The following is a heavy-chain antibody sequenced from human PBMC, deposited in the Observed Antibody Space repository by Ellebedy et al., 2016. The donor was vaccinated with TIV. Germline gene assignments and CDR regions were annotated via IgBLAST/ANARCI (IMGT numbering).Heavy chain of an antibody. Sequence: SETLSLXCAVYGESFSGYYWSWIRQPPGKGLEWIGEVNHSGSANYNPSLKSRVTMPVDTSKNQISLKLTSVTAADTAVYYCARGWYSGYDSRSFDYWGQGTLVTVSS. J-gene: IGHJ4*02. V-gene: IGHV4-34*01. CDR1: GESFSGYY. CDR2: VNHSGSA. D-gene: IGHD5-12*01. CDR3: ARGWYSGYDSRSFDY.